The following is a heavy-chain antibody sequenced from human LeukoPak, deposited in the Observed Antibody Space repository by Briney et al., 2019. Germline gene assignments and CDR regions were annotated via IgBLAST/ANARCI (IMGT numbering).Heavy chain of an antibody. J-gene: IGHJ4*02. CDR3: AREGAIVGATRGVRVFDY. V-gene: IGHV3-9*01. CDR2: ISWNSGSI. D-gene: IGHD1-26*01. Sequence: GGSLRLSCAASGFTFDDYAMHWVRQAPGKGLEWVSGISWNSGSIGYADSVKGRFTISRDNAKNSLYLQMNSLRAEDTALYYCAREGAIVGATRGVRVFDYWGQGTLVTVSS. CDR1: GFTFDDYA.